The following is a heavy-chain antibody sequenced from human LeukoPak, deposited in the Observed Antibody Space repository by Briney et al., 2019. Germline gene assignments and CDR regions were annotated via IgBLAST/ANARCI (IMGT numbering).Heavy chain of an antibody. J-gene: IGHJ4*02. CDR3: ARGRDGYTYDY. CDR2: IIPILGIA. CDR1: GGTFSSYA. D-gene: IGHD5-24*01. V-gene: IGHV1-69*04. Sequence: SVKVSCKASGGTFSSYAISWVRQAPGQGLEWMGRIIPILGIANYAQKFQGRVTITADKSTSTAYMELSSLRSEDTAVYYCARGRDGYTYDYWGQGTLVTVSS.